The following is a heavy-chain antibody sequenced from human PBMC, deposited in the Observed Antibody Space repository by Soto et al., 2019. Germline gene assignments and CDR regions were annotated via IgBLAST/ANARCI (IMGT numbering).Heavy chain of an antibody. CDR2: ISGSGGST. CDR1: GFTFSSYA. CDR3: AKVMLGWELHSGFDY. V-gene: IGHV3-23*01. Sequence: GGSLRLSCAASGFTFSSYAMSWVRQAPGKGLEWVSAISGSGGSTYYADSVKGRFTISRDNSKNTLYLPMNSLRAEDTAVYYCAKVMLGWELHSGFDYWGQGTLVTVSS. D-gene: IGHD1-26*01. J-gene: IGHJ4*02.